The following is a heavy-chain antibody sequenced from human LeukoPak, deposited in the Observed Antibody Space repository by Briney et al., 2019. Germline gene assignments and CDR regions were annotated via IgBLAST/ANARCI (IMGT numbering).Heavy chain of an antibody. CDR3: AKMYYDILTGPPY. Sequence: PGGSLRLSCAASGFTFSSYAMSWVRQAPGKGLEWVSAISGSGGSTYYADSVKGRFTISRDNSKNTLYLQTNSLRAEDTAVYYCAKMYYDILTGPPYWGQGTLVTVSS. CDR2: ISGSGGST. CDR1: GFTFSSYA. J-gene: IGHJ4*02. D-gene: IGHD3-9*01. V-gene: IGHV3-23*01.